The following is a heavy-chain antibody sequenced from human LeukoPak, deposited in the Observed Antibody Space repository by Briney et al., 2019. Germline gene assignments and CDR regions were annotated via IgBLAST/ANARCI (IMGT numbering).Heavy chain of an antibody. CDR3: ARGAGSGYYYALDY. J-gene: IGHJ4*02. CDR1: GYTFTGYY. V-gene: IGHV1-2*02. Sequence: ASVKVSCKASGYTFTGYYMHWVRQAPGQGLEWMGLINPNSGGTNYAQKFQGRVTMTRDTSISTAYMELSRLRSDDTAVYYCARGAGSGYYYALDYWGQGNLVTVSS. D-gene: IGHD3-22*01. CDR2: INPNSGGT.